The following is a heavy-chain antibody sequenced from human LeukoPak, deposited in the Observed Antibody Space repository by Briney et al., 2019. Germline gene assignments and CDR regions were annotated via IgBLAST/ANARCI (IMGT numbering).Heavy chain of an antibody. Sequence: SETLSLTCTVSGGSISSYYWSWIRQPPGKGLEWIGYIYYSGSTNYNPSLKSRVTISVDTSKNQFSLKLSSVTAADTAVYYCARGQYCSGGSCYSGGGNYFDYWGQGTLVTVSS. CDR1: GGSISSYY. V-gene: IGHV4-59*01. CDR3: ARGQYCSGGSCYSGGGNYFDY. CDR2: IYYSGST. J-gene: IGHJ4*02. D-gene: IGHD2-15*01.